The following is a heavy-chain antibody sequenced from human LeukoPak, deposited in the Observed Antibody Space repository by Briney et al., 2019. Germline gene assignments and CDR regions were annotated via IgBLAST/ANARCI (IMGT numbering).Heavy chain of an antibody. CDR3: ARLEAAAGSVYYYYYYMDV. CDR2: IYYSGST. D-gene: IGHD6-13*01. Sequence: SETLSLTCAVYGGSFSGYYWSWIRQPPGKGLEWIGSIYYSGSTYYNPSLKSRVTISVDTSKNQFSLKLSSVTAADTAVYYCARLEAAAGSVYYYYYYMDVWGKGTTVTISS. CDR1: GGSFSGYY. J-gene: IGHJ6*03. V-gene: IGHV4-34*01.